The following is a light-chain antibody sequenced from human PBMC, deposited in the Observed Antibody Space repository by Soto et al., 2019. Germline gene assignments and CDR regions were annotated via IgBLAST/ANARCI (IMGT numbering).Light chain of an antibody. CDR1: QSLSVSY. CDR3: QQYVSIPLT. Sequence: PGDRATLSCRASQSLSVSYLAWYQQRPGQAPRLLIYGTSTRATGIPDRFSGSGSGRDFTLAISRLEPEDFAVYYCQQYVSIPLTFGGGTKVEIK. J-gene: IGKJ4*01. CDR2: GTS. V-gene: IGKV3-20*01.